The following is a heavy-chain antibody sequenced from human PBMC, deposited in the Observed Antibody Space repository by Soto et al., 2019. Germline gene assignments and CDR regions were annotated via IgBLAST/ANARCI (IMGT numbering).Heavy chain of an antibody. D-gene: IGHD4-17*01. V-gene: IGHV1-2*04. CDR1: GYTFTGYY. CDR2: INPNSGGT. Sequence: ASVKVSCKASGYTFTGYYMHWVRQAPGQGLEWMGWINPNSGGTNYAQKFQGWVTMTRDTSISTAYMELSRLRSDDTAVYYCARDRGVTTKTYYYYYGMDVWGQGTTVPSP. CDR3: ARDRGVTTKTYYYYYGMDV. J-gene: IGHJ6*02.